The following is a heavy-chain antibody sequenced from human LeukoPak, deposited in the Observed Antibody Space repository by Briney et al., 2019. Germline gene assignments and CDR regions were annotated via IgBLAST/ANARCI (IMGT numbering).Heavy chain of an antibody. D-gene: IGHD1-26*01. J-gene: IGHJ4*02. CDR3: AKPERSGSYSYYFDS. CDR2: IWYDGINE. CDR1: GFTFSDYG. Sequence: GGSLRLSCAASGFTFSDYGMHWVRQAPGKGLQWGAVIWYDGINEYYADSVKGRFTISRDNSKNTLYLQMNSLRAEDTALYYCAKPERSGSYSYYFDSWGQGTLVTVSS. V-gene: IGHV3-33*06.